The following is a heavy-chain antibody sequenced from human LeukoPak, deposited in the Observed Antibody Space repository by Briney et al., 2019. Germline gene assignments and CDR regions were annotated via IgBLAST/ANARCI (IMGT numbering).Heavy chain of an antibody. CDR1: RFTFSSYA. V-gene: IGHV3-23*01. Sequence: GGSLRLSCAASRFTFSSYAMSWVRQAPGKGLEWVSLISGSGGSTNYADSLKGRFTISRDNAKNSLFLQMNTLRVEDTAVYYCAKGGGWSPAVLFDYWGQGTLVTVSS. CDR2: ISGSGGST. J-gene: IGHJ4*02. D-gene: IGHD6-19*01. CDR3: AKGGGWSPAVLFDY.